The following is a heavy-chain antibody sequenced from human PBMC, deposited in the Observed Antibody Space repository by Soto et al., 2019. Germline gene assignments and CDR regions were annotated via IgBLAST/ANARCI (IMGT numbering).Heavy chain of an antibody. D-gene: IGHD5-12*01. Sequence: QVQLPESGTVLVKPSGTLSLTCAVSGGSISSSNWWSGVRQTPGKGLEWIGEIYHSGGTKYNPSHKRRVTISVDKSKNQFSLKLSSVTAAETAVYYCASANLRDSFAYWGQGTLVTVSS. CDR3: ASANLRDSFAY. V-gene: IGHV4-4*02. CDR2: IYHSGGT. J-gene: IGHJ4*02. CDR1: GGSISSSNW.